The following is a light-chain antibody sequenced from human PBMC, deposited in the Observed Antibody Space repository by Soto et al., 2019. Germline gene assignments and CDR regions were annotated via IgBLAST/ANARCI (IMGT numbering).Light chain of an antibody. V-gene: IGKV1-39*01. Sequence: DIQMTQSLSSLSASVGDSVTITCRASQSISNSLSWYQQKPGKAPKFLIYVASTLQRGVPSSFRRSGYRTDFTLTISSLQPEDFATYYCQQTFSPPYTFGQGTKLEIK. J-gene: IGKJ2*01. CDR3: QQTFSPPYT. CDR2: VAS. CDR1: QSISNS.